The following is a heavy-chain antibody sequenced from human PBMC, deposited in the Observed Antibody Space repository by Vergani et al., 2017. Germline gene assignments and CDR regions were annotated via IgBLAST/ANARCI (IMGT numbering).Heavy chain of an antibody. CDR3: AREPLSSSWDPAAFDI. CDR1: GGSLSSYY. CDR2: IYYSGST. V-gene: IGHV4-59*06. J-gene: IGHJ3*02. D-gene: IGHD6-13*01. Sequence: QVQLQESGPGLVKPSEPLSLTCTVSGGSLSSYYWSWIRQPPGTGLEWIGYIYYSGSTYYNPSLKSRVTISVDTSKNQFSLKLSSVTAADTAVYYCAREPLSSSWDPAAFDIWGEGTMVTVSS.